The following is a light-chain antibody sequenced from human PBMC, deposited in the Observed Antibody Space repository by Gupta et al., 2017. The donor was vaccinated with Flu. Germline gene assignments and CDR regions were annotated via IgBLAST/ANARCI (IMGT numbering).Light chain of an antibody. Sequence: DVVMTQSPLSLPVTLGQPASISCRSSQSLVYSDGNNYLNWFQQRPGQSPRRLIYKVSNRDWGVRDKFSGSGGGTDFKLKISSGEAEDVGVYYCKQGTHGPPNWTFGQGTKVEIK. J-gene: IGKJ1*01. V-gene: IGKV2-30*01. CDR3: KQGTHGPPNWT. CDR1: QSLVYSDGNNY. CDR2: KVS.